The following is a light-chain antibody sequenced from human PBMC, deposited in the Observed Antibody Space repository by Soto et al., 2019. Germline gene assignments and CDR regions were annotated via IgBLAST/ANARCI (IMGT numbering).Light chain of an antibody. Sequence: EIVMTQSPATLSVSPGERATLSCRARQSVSSNLAWYQQKPGQAPRLLIYGASTRATGIPARFSGSGSGTEFTLTISSLHSEDFAVYDCQQYNNWPPYTFGQGTKLEIK. CDR3: QQYNNWPPYT. CDR2: GAS. V-gene: IGKV3-15*01. CDR1: QSVSSN. J-gene: IGKJ2*01.